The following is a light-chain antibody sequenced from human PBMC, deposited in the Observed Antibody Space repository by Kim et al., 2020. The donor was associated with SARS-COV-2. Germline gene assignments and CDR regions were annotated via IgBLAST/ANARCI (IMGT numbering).Light chain of an antibody. Sequence: SYELTQPPSVSVSPGQTASITCYGDKLGDKYACWYQQKPGQSPVLVIYQDSKRPSGIPERFSGSNSGNTATRTISGTQAMDEADYYCQAWDSSTVVFGVGTQRTVL. J-gene: IGLJ2*01. CDR1: KLGDKY. V-gene: IGLV3-1*01. CDR2: QDS. CDR3: QAWDSSTVV.